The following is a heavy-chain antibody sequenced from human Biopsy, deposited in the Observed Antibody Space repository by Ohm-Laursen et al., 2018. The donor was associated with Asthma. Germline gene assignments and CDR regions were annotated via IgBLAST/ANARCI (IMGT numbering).Heavy chain of an antibody. Sequence: TQTLTLTCTFSGFSLTTTGVGVAWMRQPPGKALEGRPCLFGDDDKRYSSSLKSMLTITKDTSKNQVVLTMTNMDPVDTATYYCAHRLCIGGACYDAFDIWGQGTMVTVSS. D-gene: IGHD2-8*02. V-gene: IGHV2-5*02. CDR2: LFGDDDK. CDR1: GFSLTTTGVG. J-gene: IGHJ3*02. CDR3: AHRLCIGGACYDAFDI.